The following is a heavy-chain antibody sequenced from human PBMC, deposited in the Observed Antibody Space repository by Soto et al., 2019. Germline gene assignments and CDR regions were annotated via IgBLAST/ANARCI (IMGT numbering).Heavy chain of an antibody. J-gene: IGHJ5*02. D-gene: IGHD3-22*01. CDR1: GFTFSSYA. CDR2: ISGSGGST. CDR3: AKHPYIAITTARFDP. Sequence: EVQLLESGGGLVQPGGSLRLSCAASGFTFSSYAMSWVRQAPGKGLEWVSAISGSGGSTYYADSVKGRFTISRDNSKNTLYLQRNSLRAEDTAVYYCAKHPYIAITTARFDPWGQGTLVTVSS. V-gene: IGHV3-23*01.